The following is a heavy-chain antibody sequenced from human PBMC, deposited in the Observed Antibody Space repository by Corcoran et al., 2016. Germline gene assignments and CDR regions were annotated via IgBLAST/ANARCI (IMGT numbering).Heavy chain of an antibody. CDR3: TTEGGDPGTMIVVVGGY. D-gene: IGHD3-22*01. Sequence: EVQLVESGGGLVKPGGSLRLSCAASGFTFSNAWMNWVRQAPGKGLEWVGRIKSKTDGGTTDYAAPVKGRFTISRDDSKNTLYLQMNSLKTEDTAVDCCTTEGGDPGTMIVVVGGYWGQGTLVTVSS. J-gene: IGHJ4*02. V-gene: IGHV3-15*07. CDR1: GFTFSNAW. CDR2: IKSKTDGGTT.